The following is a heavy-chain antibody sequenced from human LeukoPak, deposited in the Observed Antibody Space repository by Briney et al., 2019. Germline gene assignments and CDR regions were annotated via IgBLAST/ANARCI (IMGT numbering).Heavy chain of an antibody. V-gene: IGHV1-18*01. CDR1: GYTFTSYG. D-gene: IGHD1-26*01. CDR2: ISAYNGNT. CDR3: ARDTSGSYRTPWDY. Sequence: ASVKVSCKASGYTFTSYGISWARQAPGQGLEWMGWISAYNGNTNYAQKLQGRVTMTTDTSTSTAYMELRSLRSDDTAVYYCARDTSGSYRTPWDYWGQGTLVTVSS. J-gene: IGHJ4*02.